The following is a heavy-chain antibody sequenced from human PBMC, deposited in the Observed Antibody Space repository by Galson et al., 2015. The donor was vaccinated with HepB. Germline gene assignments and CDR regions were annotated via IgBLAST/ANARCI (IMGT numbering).Heavy chain of an antibody. Sequence: SVKVSCKASGYDFTSYGISWVRQAPGQGLEWMGWISAKNGHTNHAQKLRGGVTLTTDTSTRTAYMELRSLTSDDTAVYYCVRETLIVGAAHFDYWGQGTLVTVSS. V-gene: IGHV1-18*01. CDR2: ISAKNGHT. J-gene: IGHJ4*02. D-gene: IGHD1-26*01. CDR3: VRETLIVGAAHFDY. CDR1: GYDFTSYG.